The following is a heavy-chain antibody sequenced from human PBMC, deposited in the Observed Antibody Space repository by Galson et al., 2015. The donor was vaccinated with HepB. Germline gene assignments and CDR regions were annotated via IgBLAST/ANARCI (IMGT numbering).Heavy chain of an antibody. Sequence: SVKVSCKASGGTFSSYAISWVRQAPGQGLEWMGGIIPIFGTANYAQKFQGRVTITADESTSTAYMELSSLRSEDTAVYYCASDTALSLRGYYYYMDVWGKGTTVTVSS. V-gene: IGHV1-69*13. CDR2: IIPIFGTA. CDR1: GGTFSSYA. J-gene: IGHJ6*03. D-gene: IGHD5-18*01. CDR3: ASDTALSLRGYYYYMDV.